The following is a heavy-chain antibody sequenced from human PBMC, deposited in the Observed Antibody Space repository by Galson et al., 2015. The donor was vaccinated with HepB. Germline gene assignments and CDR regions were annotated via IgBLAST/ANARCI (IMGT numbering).Heavy chain of an antibody. J-gene: IGHJ3*02. Sequence: SVKVSCKASGYTFTSYYMHWVRQAPGQGLEWMGWISAYNGNTNYAQKLQGRVTMTTDTSTSTAYMELRSLRSDDTAVYYCARRGYSYVDAFDIWGQGTMVTVSS. CDR3: ARRGYSYVDAFDI. CDR2: ISAYNGNT. D-gene: IGHD5-18*01. CDR1: GYTFTSYY. V-gene: IGHV1-18*04.